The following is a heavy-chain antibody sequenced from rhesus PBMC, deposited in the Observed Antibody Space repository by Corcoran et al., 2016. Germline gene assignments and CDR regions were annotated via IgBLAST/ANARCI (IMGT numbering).Heavy chain of an antibody. D-gene: IGHD6-13*01. Sequence: QVQLQESGPGLVKPSETLSLTCAVSGYSISSGYYWGWIRQPPGKGLEWIGHISSGGSKYLNPSLKSRVTLSVDTSKNQFSLKLSSVTAADTAVYYCARETGYSSHFDYWGQGVLVTVSS. CDR2: ISSGGSK. CDR3: ARETGYSSHFDY. J-gene: IGHJ4*01. V-gene: IGHV4S14*01. CDR1: GYSISSGYY.